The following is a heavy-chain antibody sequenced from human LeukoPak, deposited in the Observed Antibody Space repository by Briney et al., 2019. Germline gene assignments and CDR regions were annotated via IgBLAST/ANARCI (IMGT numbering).Heavy chain of an antibody. V-gene: IGHV4-34*01. J-gene: IGHJ4*02. CDR3: ARTDGRLWWGNKDLDY. CDR1: GGSFSGYY. Sequence: SETLSLTCAVYGGSFSGYYWSWIRQPPGKGLEWIGEIDHSGSTNYNPSLKSRVTISVDTSKNQFSLKLSSVTAADTAVYYCARTDGRLWWGNKDLDYWGQGTLVTVSS. D-gene: IGHD4/OR15-4a*01. CDR2: IDHSGST.